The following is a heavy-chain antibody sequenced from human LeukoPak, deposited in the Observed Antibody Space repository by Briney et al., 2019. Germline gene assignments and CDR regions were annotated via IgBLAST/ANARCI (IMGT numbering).Heavy chain of an antibody. CDR2: IIPIFGTA. CDR1: GGTFSSYA. CDR3: ARDAKYSSSWMDY. V-gene: IGHV1-69*13. D-gene: IGHD6-13*01. J-gene: IGHJ4*02. Sequence: GASVKVSCKASGGTFSSYAISWVRQAPGQGLEWMGGIIPIFGTANYAQKFQGRVTITADESTSTAYMELSSLRSEDTAVYYCARDAKYSSSWMDYWGQGTLVTVSS.